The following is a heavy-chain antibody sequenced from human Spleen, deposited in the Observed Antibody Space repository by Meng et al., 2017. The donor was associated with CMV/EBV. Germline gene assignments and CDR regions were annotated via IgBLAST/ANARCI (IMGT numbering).Heavy chain of an antibody. CDR3: NGLVRGVINNWFDP. V-gene: IGHV3-30*02. CDR1: GFTFSSYG. Sequence: GESLKISCAASGFTFSSYGIHWVRQAPGKGLEWVAFIRYDGSNKYYADSVKGRFTISRDNSKNTLYLQMNSLRAEDTAVYYCNGLVRGVINNWFDPWGQGTLVTVSS. D-gene: IGHD3-10*01. CDR2: IRYDGSNK. J-gene: IGHJ5*02.